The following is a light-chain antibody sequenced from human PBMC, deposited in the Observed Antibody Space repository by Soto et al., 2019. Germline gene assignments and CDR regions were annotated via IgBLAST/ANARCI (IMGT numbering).Light chain of an antibody. Sequence: QSALTQPASVSGSPGQSITISCTGTSSDVCGYNYVSWYQQYPGKAPKLMIYDVSNRPSGVSNRFSGSKSGNTASLTISGLQAEDEADYYCSSYTSSSTLVVFGGGTKLTVL. CDR1: SSDVCGYNY. CDR3: SSYTSSSTLVV. J-gene: IGLJ2*01. V-gene: IGLV2-14*01. CDR2: DVS.